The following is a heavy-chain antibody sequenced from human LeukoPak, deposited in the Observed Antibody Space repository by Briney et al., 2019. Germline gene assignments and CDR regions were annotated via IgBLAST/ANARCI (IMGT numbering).Heavy chain of an antibody. CDR2: ISGSGGST. Sequence: GGSLRLSCAASGFTFSNAWMSWVRQAPGKGLEWVSAISGSGGSTYYADSVKGRFTISRDNSKNTLYLQMNSLRAEDTAVYYCAKLDLRLGELSLPWYFDYWGQGTLVTVSS. CDR3: AKLDLRLGELSLPWYFDY. CDR1: GFTFSNAW. J-gene: IGHJ4*02. V-gene: IGHV3-23*01. D-gene: IGHD3-16*02.